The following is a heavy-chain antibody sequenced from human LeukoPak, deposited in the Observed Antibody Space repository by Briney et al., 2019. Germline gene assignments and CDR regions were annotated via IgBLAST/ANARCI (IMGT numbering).Heavy chain of an antibody. CDR3: ARVSVLLWFGFDY. CDR2: IYYSGST. Sequence: SETPSLTCTVSGGSISSGGYYWSWIRQRPGQGLEWIGYIYYSGSTYYNPSLKSRVTISVDTSKNQFSLKLSSVTAADTAVYYCARVSVLLWFGFDYWGQGTLVTVSS. CDR1: GGSISSGGYY. V-gene: IGHV4-31*03. D-gene: IGHD3-10*01. J-gene: IGHJ4*02.